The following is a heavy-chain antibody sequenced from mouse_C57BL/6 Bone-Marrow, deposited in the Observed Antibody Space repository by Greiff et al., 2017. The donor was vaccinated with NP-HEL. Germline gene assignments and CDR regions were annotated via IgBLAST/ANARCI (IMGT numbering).Heavy chain of an antibody. D-gene: IGHD1-1*01. Sequence: QVQLKQSGAELVRPGASVTLSCKASGYTFTDYEMHWVKQTPVHGLEWIGAIDPETGGTAYNQKFKGKAILTADKSSSTAYMELRSLTSEDSAVYYCTKDYGSSGAWFAYWGQGTLVTVSA. CDR3: TKDYGSSGAWFAY. J-gene: IGHJ3*01. CDR1: GYTFTDYE. V-gene: IGHV1-15*01. CDR2: IDPETGGT.